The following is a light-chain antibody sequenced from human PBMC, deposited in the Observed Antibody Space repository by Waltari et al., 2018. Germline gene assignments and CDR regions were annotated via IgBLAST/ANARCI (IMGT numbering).Light chain of an antibody. Sequence: QSALTQPASVSGSPGQSITISCTGTSSDVGNYTRVSWSHQHPGKAPKLLIYAVSKRPSGVSDRFSGSKSGDMASLTISGLQPEDEAEYFCSSYAGSSKGVFGGGTKVTVL. V-gene: IGLV2-23*02. CDR1: SSDVGNYTR. J-gene: IGLJ2*01. CDR2: AVS. CDR3: SSYAGSSKGV.